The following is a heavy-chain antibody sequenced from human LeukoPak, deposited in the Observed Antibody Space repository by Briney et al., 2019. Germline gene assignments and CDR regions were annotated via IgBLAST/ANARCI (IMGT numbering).Heavy chain of an antibody. CDR2: INSDGSST. V-gene: IGHV3-74*01. CDR3: AKDGGLWVSAHWGDS. J-gene: IGHJ4*02. Sequence: PGGSLRLSCAASGFIFSSYWMHWVRQAPGKGLVWVSRINSDGSSTSYADSVKGRFTVSRDNSKNTLFLQMNSLRAEDTAVYYCAKDGGLWVSAHWGDSWGRGTLVTVSS. D-gene: IGHD7-27*01. CDR1: GFIFSSYW.